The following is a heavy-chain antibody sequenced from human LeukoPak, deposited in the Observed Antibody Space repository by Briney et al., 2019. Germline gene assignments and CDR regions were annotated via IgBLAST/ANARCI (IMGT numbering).Heavy chain of an antibody. CDR1: GFTFSSYE. J-gene: IGHJ4*02. CDR3: ASDGYTSGWLGTFDY. V-gene: IGHV3-48*03. Sequence: GGSLRLSCAASGFTFSSYEMNWVRQAPGNGLEWVSYISSSGSTIYYADSVKGRFTISRDNAKSSLFLQINSLRAEDTAVYYCASDGYTSGWLGTFDYWGQGTLVTVSS. CDR2: ISSSGSTI. D-gene: IGHD6-19*01.